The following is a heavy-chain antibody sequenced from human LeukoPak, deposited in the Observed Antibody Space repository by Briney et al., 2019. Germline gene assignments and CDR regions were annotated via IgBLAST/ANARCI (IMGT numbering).Heavy chain of an antibody. V-gene: IGHV4-59*01. CDR3: ARHYYGSGSYYKP. Sequence: SETLSLTCTVSGGSISSYYWSWIRQPPGKGLEWIGYIYYSGSTNYNPSLKSRVTISVDTSKNQFSLKLSSVTAADTAVYYCARHYYGSGSYYKPWGQGTLVTISS. J-gene: IGHJ5*02. CDR2: IYYSGST. CDR1: GGSISSYY. D-gene: IGHD3-10*01.